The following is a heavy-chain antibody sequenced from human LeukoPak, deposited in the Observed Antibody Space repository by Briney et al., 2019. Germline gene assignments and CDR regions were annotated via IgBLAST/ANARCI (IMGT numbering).Heavy chain of an antibody. CDR1: GDSISSTNYY. D-gene: IGHD3-16*02. J-gene: IGHJ3*02. CDR2: IYYSGST. CDR3: ARYSDDYVWGSYPAPGAFDI. V-gene: IGHV4-39*07. Sequence: SETLSLTCTVSGDSISSTNYYWGWIRQPPGKGLEWIGSIYYSGSTYYNPSLESRVTISVDTSKNQFSLKLSSVTAADTAVYYCARYSDDYVWGSYPAPGAFDIWGQGTMVTVSS.